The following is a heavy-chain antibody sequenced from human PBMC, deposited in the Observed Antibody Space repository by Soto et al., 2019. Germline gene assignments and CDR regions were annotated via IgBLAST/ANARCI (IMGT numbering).Heavy chain of an antibody. D-gene: IGHD3-10*01. Sequence: SVKVSCKASGGTFSSYAISWVRQAPGQGLEWMGGIIPIFGTANYAQKFQGRVTITADKSTSTAYMELSSLRSEDTAVYYCARGDYYGSGSRRPDYYYYGMDVWGQGTTVTVSS. CDR1: GGTFSSYA. V-gene: IGHV1-69*06. CDR2: IIPIFGTA. CDR3: ARGDYYGSGSRRPDYYYYGMDV. J-gene: IGHJ6*02.